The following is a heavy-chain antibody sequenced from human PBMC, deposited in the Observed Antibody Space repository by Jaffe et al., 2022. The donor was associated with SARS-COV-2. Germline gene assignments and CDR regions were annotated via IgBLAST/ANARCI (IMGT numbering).Heavy chain of an antibody. V-gene: IGHV2-5*02. D-gene: IGHD3-16*01. CDR1: GFSLSTSGVG. CDR3: AHTRMITFGGAAFDY. Sequence: QITLKESGPTLVKPTQTLTLTCTFSGFSLSTSGVGVGWIRQPPGKALEWLALIYWDDDKRYSPSLKSRLTITKDTSKNQVVLTMTNMDPVDTATYYCAHTRMITFGGAAFDYWGQGTLVTVSS. CDR2: IYWDDDK. J-gene: IGHJ4*02.